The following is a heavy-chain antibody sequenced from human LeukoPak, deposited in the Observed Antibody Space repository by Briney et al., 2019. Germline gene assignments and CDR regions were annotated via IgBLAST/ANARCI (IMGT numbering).Heavy chain of an antibody. Sequence: GGSLRLSCAASGFTFSSYEMNWVRQAPGEGLEWVSYISSSGSTIYYADSVKGRFTISRDNAKNSLYLQMNSLRAEDTAVYYCARVGGIAAGSYWGQGTLVTVSS. CDR1: GFTFSSYE. CDR3: ARVGGIAAGSY. D-gene: IGHD6-13*01. J-gene: IGHJ4*02. V-gene: IGHV3-48*03. CDR2: ISSSGSTI.